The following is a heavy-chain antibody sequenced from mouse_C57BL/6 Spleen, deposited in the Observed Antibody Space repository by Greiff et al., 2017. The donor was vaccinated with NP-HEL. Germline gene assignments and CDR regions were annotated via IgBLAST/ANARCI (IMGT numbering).Heavy chain of an antibody. Sequence: QVQLQQPGAELVRPGSSVKLSCKASGYTFTSYWMHWVKQRPIQGLEWIGNIDPSDSETHYNQKFKDKATLTVDKSSSTAYMQLSSLTSEDSAVYYCARDYYYGSSYVRFDYWGQGTTLTVSS. CDR1: GYTFTSYW. D-gene: IGHD1-1*01. J-gene: IGHJ2*01. CDR3: ARDYYYGSSYVRFDY. CDR2: IDPSDSET. V-gene: IGHV1-52*01.